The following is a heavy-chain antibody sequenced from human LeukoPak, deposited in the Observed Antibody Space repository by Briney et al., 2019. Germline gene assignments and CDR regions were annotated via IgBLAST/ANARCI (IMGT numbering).Heavy chain of an antibody. CDR2: INSDGSGSST. D-gene: IGHD3-9*01. Sequence: GGSLRLSCAASGFTFSSYWMHWVRQVPGKGLVWVSRINSDGSGSSTSYADSVKGRFTISRDTAKNTLYLQSNSLKAEDTAVYSCARDILPGYYTFDSWGQGTLVTVSS. CDR3: ARDILPGYYTFDS. CDR1: GFTFSSYW. J-gene: IGHJ4*02. V-gene: IGHV3-74*01.